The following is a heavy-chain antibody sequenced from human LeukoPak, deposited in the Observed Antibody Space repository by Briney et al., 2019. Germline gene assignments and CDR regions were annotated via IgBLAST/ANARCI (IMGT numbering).Heavy chain of an antibody. CDR1: GFTFSSYG. D-gene: IGHD6-19*01. Sequence: GGSLRLSCAASGFTFSSYGMSWVRQAPGKGLEWVSAISGSGGSTYYADSVKGRFTISRDNSKNTLYLQMNSLRAEDTAVYYCAKGRHSSGWPNWFDPWGQGTLVTVSS. CDR3: AKGRHSSGWPNWFDP. V-gene: IGHV3-23*01. J-gene: IGHJ5*02. CDR2: ISGSGGST.